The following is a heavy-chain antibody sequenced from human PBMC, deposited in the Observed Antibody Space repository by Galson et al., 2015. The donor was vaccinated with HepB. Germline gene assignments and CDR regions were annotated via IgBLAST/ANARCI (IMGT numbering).Heavy chain of an antibody. CDR3: ARGVLPPALDS. V-gene: IGHV1-2*02. D-gene: IGHD2-2*01. CDR2: IVPHSGAT. J-gene: IGHJ4*02. Sequence: ASGYTFSVFYIHWVRQAPGQGLEWMGWIVPHSGATTYSQKFQGRVTMTRDTSINTVYMELSGLRSDDAAVYHCARGVLPPALDSWGQGTLVTVSS. CDR1: GYTFSVFY.